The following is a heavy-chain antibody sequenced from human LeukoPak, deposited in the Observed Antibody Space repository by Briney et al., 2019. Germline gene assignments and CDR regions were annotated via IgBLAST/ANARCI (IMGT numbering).Heavy chain of an antibody. Sequence: ASVKVSCKVSGYTLTELSMHWVRQAPGEGLEWMGGFDPEDGETIYAQKFQGRVTMTEDTSTDTAYMELSSLRSDDTAVYYCATAGIAAAGTLDYWGQGTLVTVSS. V-gene: IGHV1-24*01. J-gene: IGHJ4*02. D-gene: IGHD6-13*01. CDR2: FDPEDGET. CDR3: ATAGIAAAGTLDY. CDR1: GYTLTELS.